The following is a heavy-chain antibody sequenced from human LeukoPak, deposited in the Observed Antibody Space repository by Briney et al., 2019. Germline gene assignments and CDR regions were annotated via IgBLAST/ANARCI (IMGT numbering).Heavy chain of an antibody. J-gene: IGHJ4*02. Sequence: GGSLRLSCAASGFTFDGYAMQWVRQAPGKGLEWASLISGDGDTTYYADSVKGRFTISRDNSKNSLYLQMNSLRSEDTALYYCAKFDYYDPFDYWGQGTLVTVSS. CDR2: ISGDGDTT. CDR3: AKFDYYDPFDY. V-gene: IGHV3-43*02. D-gene: IGHD3-3*01. CDR1: GFTFDGYA.